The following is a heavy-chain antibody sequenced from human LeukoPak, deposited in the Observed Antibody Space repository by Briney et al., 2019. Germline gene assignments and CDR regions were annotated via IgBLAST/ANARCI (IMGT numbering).Heavy chain of an antibody. V-gene: IGHV3-23*01. D-gene: IGHD3-3*01. CDR1: GFTFSSYA. Sequence: GGSLRLSCAASGFTFSSYAMSWVRQAPGKGLEWVSAISGSGGSTYYADSVKGRFTISRDNSKNTLYLQMNSLRAEDTAVYYCAKYYVFWGGYAVYYYMDVWGKGTTVTVSS. CDR3: AKYYVFWGGYAVYYYMDV. J-gene: IGHJ6*03. CDR2: ISGSGGST.